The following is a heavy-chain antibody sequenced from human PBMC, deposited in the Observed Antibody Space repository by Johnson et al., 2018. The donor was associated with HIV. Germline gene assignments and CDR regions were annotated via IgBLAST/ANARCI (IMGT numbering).Heavy chain of an antibody. J-gene: IGHJ3*02. CDR3: ARILVGGVVRGVNLHDAFDI. CDR1: GYTVSSNY. V-gene: IGHV3-53*01. CDR2: IYSGGTT. D-gene: IGHD3-10*01. Sequence: VQLVESGGGLIQPGGSLRVSCAASGYTVSSNYMSWVRQAPGKGLEWVSVIYSGGTTYYADSVKGRFTISSDNSKNTPYLQMNSLRAEDTAVYYCARILVGGVVRGVNLHDAFDIWGQGTLVTVSS.